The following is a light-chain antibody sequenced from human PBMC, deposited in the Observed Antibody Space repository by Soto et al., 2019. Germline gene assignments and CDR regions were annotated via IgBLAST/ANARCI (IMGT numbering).Light chain of an antibody. J-gene: IGLJ3*02. CDR2: YDS. CDR1: NIGSKS. V-gene: IGLV3-21*04. CDR3: QVWDSSSDHRV. Sequence: SYELTQPPSVSVAPGKTARITCGGSNIGSKSVHWYQQKPGQAPVVVIYYDSDRPSGIPERFSGSNSGNTATLTISRVEAGDEADYYCQVWDSSSDHRVFGGGTKVTVL.